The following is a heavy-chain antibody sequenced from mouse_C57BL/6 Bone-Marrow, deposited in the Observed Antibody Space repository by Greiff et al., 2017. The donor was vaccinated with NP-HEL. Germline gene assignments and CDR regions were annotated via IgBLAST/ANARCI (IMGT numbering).Heavy chain of an antibody. V-gene: IGHV5-15*01. CDR1: GFTFSDYG. CDR3: ARQGIYYGSSYWYFDV. CDR2: ISNLAYSI. J-gene: IGHJ1*03. Sequence: DVMLVESGGGLVQPGGSLKLSCAASGFTFSDYGMAWVRQAPRKGPEWVAFISNLAYSIYYADTVTGRFTISRENAKNTLYLEMSSLRSEDTAMYYCARQGIYYGSSYWYFDVWGTGTTVTVSS. D-gene: IGHD1-1*01.